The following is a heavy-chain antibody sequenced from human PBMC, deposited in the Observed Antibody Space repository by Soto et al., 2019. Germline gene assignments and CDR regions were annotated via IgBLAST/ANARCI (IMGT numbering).Heavy chain of an antibody. J-gene: IGHJ4*01. CDR3: AAEVYSGGDCCNFDY. CDR1: GFTFSNSA. D-gene: IGHD2-21*02. CDR2: IGVSRGNT. Sequence: SVKVSCKTSGFTFSNSAVQWVLQARGQRVEWIGGIGVSRGNTNYAQTLRGRVTITSDMSTGTAYMEVRSLRSDDTAVYYCAAEVYSGGDCCNFDYWGQGSLVTLPS. V-gene: IGHV1-58*01.